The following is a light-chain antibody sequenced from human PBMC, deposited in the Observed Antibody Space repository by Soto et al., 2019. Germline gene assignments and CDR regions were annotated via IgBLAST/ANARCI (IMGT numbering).Light chain of an antibody. CDR3: QQRQYWPPIT. V-gene: IGKV1-27*01. CDR1: QGISNG. J-gene: IGKJ5*01. Sequence: IQVTQSPSSLSASVGDRVTITVRASQGISNGLSWYQQKPGQAPTLLIYAASSLQSGVPSRFSGSGSGTDLTLTISSLEPEDFAVYYCQQRQYWPPITFGQGTRLEIK. CDR2: AAS.